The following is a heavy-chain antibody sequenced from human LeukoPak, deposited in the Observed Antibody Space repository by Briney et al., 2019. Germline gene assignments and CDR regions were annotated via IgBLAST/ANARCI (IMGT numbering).Heavy chain of an antibody. CDR2: ISSSGSTI. J-gene: IGHJ4*02. CDR3: ARDRSIYCSSTSCRDD. CDR1: GFTFSDYY. Sequence: GGSLRLSCAASGFTFSDYYMSWIRRAPGKGLEWVSYISSSGSTIYYADSVKGRFTISRDNAKNSLYLQMNSLRAEDTAVYYCARDRSIYCSSTSCRDDWGQGTLVTVSS. V-gene: IGHV3-11*01. D-gene: IGHD2-2*01.